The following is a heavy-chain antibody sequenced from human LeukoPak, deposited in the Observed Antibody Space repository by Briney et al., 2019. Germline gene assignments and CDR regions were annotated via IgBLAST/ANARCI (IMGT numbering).Heavy chain of an antibody. D-gene: IGHD2-2*01. CDR1: GFTFSRYA. Sequence: PGGSLRLSCAASGFTFSRYAMHWIRQAPGKGLEWVAIILYDGSNKYYADSVKGRFTISRDNSENTLYLQMNSLRAEDTAVYYCAKGGGPYHLPTDYWGQGTLVTVSS. J-gene: IGHJ4*02. CDR3: AKGGGPYHLPTDY. V-gene: IGHV3-30-3*01. CDR2: ILYDGSNK.